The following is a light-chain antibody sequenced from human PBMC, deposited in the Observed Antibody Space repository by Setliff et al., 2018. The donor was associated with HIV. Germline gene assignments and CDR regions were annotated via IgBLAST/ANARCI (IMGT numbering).Light chain of an antibody. Sequence: QSALTQPRSVSGSPGQSVTIPCTGTSSDVGSYNYVTWYQQHPGKVPKLMIYDVTRRPSGVPDRFSGSRSGNTASLTISGLRAEDEADYYCSSFAGRLHVFGTGTKVTVL. CDR1: SSDVGSYNY. V-gene: IGLV2-11*01. CDR3: SSFAGRLHV. J-gene: IGLJ1*01. CDR2: DVT.